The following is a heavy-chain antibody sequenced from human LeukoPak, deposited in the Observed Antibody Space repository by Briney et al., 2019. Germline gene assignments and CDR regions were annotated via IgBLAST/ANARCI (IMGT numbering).Heavy chain of an antibody. CDR3: ARVICGGDCYPPDY. CDR1: GYTFTSYA. J-gene: IGHJ4*02. V-gene: IGHV1-3*01. D-gene: IGHD2-21*02. CDR2: INAGNGNT. Sequence: GASVKVSCKASGYTFTSYAMHWVRQAPGQRLEWMGWINAGNGNTKYSQKFQGRVTITRDTSASTAYMELSSLRSDDTAVYYCARVICGGDCYPPDYWGQGTLVTVSS.